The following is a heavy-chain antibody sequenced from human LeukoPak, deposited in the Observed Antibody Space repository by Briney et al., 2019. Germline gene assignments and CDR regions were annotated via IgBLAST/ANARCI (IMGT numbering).Heavy chain of an antibody. V-gene: IGHV4-38-2*02. CDR2: IYHSGST. J-gene: IGHJ4*02. Sequence: SETLSLTCTVSGYSISSGYYWGWIRQPPGKGLEWIGSIYHSGSTYYNPSLKSRVTISVDTSKNQFSLKLSSVTAADTAVYYCARHPHRQLKRCSSTSCGRDYWGQGTLVTVSS. D-gene: IGHD2-2*01. CDR3: ARHPHRQLKRCSSTSCGRDY. CDR1: GYSISSGYY.